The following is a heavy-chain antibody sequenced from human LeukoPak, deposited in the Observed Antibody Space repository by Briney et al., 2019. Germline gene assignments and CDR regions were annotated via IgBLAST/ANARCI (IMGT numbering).Heavy chain of an antibody. D-gene: IGHD1-26*01. J-gene: IGHJ6*03. Sequence: SVKVSCKASGDIFSNYAITWVRPAPGQGLEWMGGIIPVLGTANYAQKFQGRVTITTDESTSTAYMELSSLTSEDTAVYYCARAEWELPRDYHYMDVWGRGTTVTVSS. CDR1: GDIFSNYA. V-gene: IGHV1-69*05. CDR3: ARAEWELPRDYHYMDV. CDR2: IIPVLGTA.